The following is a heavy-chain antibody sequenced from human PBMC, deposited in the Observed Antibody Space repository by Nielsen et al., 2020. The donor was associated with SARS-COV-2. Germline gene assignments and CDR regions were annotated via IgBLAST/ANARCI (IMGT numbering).Heavy chain of an antibody. CDR3: GRHDYGGNSPIDS. V-gene: IGHV1-69*13. CDR1: GGTFSSDA. CDR2: IIIVFDTA. Sequence: PSVKVSCKASGGTFSSDAISWVRPAPGQGLEWVGGIIIVFDTANSAPKFQGRVTITADESTSTAYMELTNLRSDDTAVYYCGRHDYGGNSPIDSWGHGTLVAVSS. D-gene: IGHD4-23*01. J-gene: IGHJ5*01.